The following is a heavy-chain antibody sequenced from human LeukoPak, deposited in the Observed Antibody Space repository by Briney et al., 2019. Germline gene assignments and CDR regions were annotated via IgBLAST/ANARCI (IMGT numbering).Heavy chain of an antibody. J-gene: IGHJ4*02. D-gene: IGHD2-2*01. CDR3: ARAWGCSSTSCYPYFDY. V-gene: IGHV4-34*01. CDR1: GGSFSGYY. CDR2: INHSGST. Sequence: PSETLSLTCAVYGGSFSGYYWSWIRQPPGKGLEWIGEINHSGSTNYNPSLKSRVTISVDTSKNQFSLKLSSVTAADTAVYYCARAWGCSSTSCYPYFDYWGQGTLVTVSS.